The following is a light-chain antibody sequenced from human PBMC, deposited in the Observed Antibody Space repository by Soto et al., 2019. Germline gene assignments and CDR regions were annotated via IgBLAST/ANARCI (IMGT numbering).Light chain of an antibody. CDR1: QSISTW. CDR2: DAS. CDR3: QQYESYSPLT. J-gene: IGKJ4*01. V-gene: IGKV1-5*01. Sequence: DIQMTQSPSTLSASVGDRVTITCRASQSISTWLAWYQQKPGSAPQLLIYDASTLESGVPARFSGSGFGTEFTLTISSLQPGDFATYYCQQYESYSPLTFCGGTKVEI.